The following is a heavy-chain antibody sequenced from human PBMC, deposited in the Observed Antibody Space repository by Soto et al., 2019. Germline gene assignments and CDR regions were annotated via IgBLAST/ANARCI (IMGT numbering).Heavy chain of an antibody. J-gene: IGHJ5*02. CDR1: GFTFSSYA. CDR3: AKHGSGSYQRNWFDP. D-gene: IGHD3-10*01. V-gene: IGHV3-23*01. Sequence: GGSLRLSCAASGFTFSSYAMSWVRQAPGKGLEWVSAISGSGGSTYYADSVKGRFTISRDNSKNTLYLQMNSLRAEDTAVYYCAKHGSGSYQRNWFDPWGQGTLVTVSS. CDR2: ISGSGGST.